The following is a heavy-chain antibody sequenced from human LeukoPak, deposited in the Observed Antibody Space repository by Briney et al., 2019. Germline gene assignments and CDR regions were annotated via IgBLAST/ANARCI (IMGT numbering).Heavy chain of an antibody. V-gene: IGHV3-21*01. CDR2: ISSSSSYI. Sequence: PGGSLRLSCAASGFTFSSYSMNWVRQAPGKGLEWVSSISSSSSYISYADSVKGRFTISRDNAKNSLYLQMNSLRAEDTAVYYCAKTGYGMDVWGQGTTVTVSS. J-gene: IGHJ6*02. CDR1: GFTFSSYS. CDR3: AKTGYGMDV. D-gene: IGHD1-14*01.